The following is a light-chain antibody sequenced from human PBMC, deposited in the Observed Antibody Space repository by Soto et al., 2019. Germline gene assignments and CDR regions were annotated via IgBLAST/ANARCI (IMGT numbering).Light chain of an antibody. CDR1: QSISSY. CDR3: QQSDSTGTWT. Sequence: RQMTQSPSSLSGSVGDRVTITWRSSQSISSYLNWYQQKPGKAHKLMIYAASSLQSGVPSRFSGSGSGTDFTLTISSLQPEDFATYYCQQSDSTGTWTVGQGTKVDIK. J-gene: IGKJ1*01. V-gene: IGKV1-39*01. CDR2: AAS.